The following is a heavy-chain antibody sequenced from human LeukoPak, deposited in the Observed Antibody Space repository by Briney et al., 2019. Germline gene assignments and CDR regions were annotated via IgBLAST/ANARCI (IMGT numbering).Heavy chain of an antibody. CDR2: ISGSGGST. D-gene: IGHD1-26*01. CDR3: AKGEATEIYYYYYGMDV. Sequence: GASLRLSCAASGFTFSSYAMSWVRQAPGKGQEWVSAISGSGGSTYYADSVKGRFTISRDNSKNTLYLQMNSLRAEDTAVYYCAKGEATEIYYYYYGMDVWGQGTTVTVSS. CDR1: GFTFSSYA. J-gene: IGHJ6*02. V-gene: IGHV3-23*01.